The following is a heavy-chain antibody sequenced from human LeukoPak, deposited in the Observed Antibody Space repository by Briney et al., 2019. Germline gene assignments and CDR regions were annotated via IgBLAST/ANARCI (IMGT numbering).Heavy chain of an antibody. Sequence: GGSLRLSCAVSGFTVSGNYMSWVRQAPGKGLEWVSLIYSGGTTYYADSVKGRFTISRDNSKNTLYLQMNSLRAEDTAVYYCAKASAMIVVVSKHFDYWGQGTLVTVSS. CDR1: GFTVSGNY. V-gene: IGHV3-53*01. CDR2: IYSGGTT. D-gene: IGHD3-22*01. CDR3: AKASAMIVVVSKHFDY. J-gene: IGHJ4*02.